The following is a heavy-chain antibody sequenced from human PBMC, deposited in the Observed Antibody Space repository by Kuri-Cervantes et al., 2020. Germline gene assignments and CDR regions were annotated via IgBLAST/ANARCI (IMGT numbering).Heavy chain of an antibody. Sequence: GESLKISCTASGFIFGDYVINWVRQAPGKGLEWVSSISSSSTYIYYADSVKGRFTISRDDAKNSLYLQMNSLRAEDTAVYYCARGYTMIVVGDAFDIWGQGTMVTVSS. CDR2: ISSSSTYI. CDR3: ARGYTMIVVGDAFDI. V-gene: IGHV3-21*01. CDR1: GFIFGDYV. J-gene: IGHJ3*02. D-gene: IGHD3-22*01.